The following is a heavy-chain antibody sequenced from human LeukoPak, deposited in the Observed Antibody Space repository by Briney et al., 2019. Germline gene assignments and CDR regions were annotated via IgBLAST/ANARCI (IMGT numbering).Heavy chain of an antibody. V-gene: IGHV4-59*08. D-gene: IGHD6-19*01. CDR2: IYYSGST. CDR3: ARHPSVAGTKGGFDH. Sequence: SETLSLTCTVSGGSISSYYWSWIRQPPGKGLEWIGYIYYSGSTNYNPSLKSRVTISVDTSKNQFSLKLSSVTAADTAVYYCARHPSVAGTKGGFDHWGQETLVTVSS. J-gene: IGHJ4*02. CDR1: GGSISSYY.